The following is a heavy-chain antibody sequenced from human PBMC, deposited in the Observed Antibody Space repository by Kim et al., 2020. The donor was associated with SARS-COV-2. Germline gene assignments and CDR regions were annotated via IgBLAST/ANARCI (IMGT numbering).Heavy chain of an antibody. D-gene: IGHD3-22*01. Sequence: QKFQGRVTITADESTSTAYMELSSLRSEDTAVYYCARTYYYDSSGYDLDYWGQGTLVTVSS. CDR3: ARTYYYDSSGYDLDY. J-gene: IGHJ4*02. V-gene: IGHV1-69*01.